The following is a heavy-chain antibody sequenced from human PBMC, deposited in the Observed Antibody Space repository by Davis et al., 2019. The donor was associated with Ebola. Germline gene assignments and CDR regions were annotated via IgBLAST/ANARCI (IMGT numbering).Heavy chain of an antibody. Sequence: PGGSLRLSCVASGFTFTDYYMSWIRQAPGKGLEWVSSLSDSSHYANYADSVKGRFTISRDNAKNSLHLQMNSLRAEDTAVYFCARAISSWSTDSLLDAFDLWGQGTLVTVSS. CDR1: GFTFTDYY. V-gene: IGHV3-11*06. J-gene: IGHJ3*01. CDR3: ARAISSWSTDSLLDAFDL. D-gene: IGHD6-13*01. CDR2: LSDSSHYA.